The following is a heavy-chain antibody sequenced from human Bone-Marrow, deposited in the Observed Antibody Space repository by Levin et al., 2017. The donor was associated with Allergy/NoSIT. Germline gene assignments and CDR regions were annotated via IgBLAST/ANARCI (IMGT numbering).Heavy chain of an antibody. CDR2: IIPILGIA. CDR1: GGTFSSYA. Sequence: ASVKVSCKASGGTFSSYAISWVRQAPGQGLEWMGRIIPILGIANYAQKFQGRVTITADKSTSTAYMELSSLRSEDTAVYYCARSSVLKTGAGYYYGMDVWGQGTTVTVSS. V-gene: IGHV1-69*04. J-gene: IGHJ6*02. D-gene: IGHD6-6*01. CDR3: ARSSVLKTGAGYYYGMDV.